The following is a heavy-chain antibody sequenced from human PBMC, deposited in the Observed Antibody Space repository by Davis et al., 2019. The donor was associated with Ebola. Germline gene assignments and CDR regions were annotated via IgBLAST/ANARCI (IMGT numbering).Heavy chain of an antibody. J-gene: IGHJ4*02. CDR2: INGNNGYT. D-gene: IGHD5-12*01. Sequence: ASVKVSCKASGDTFTSYGISWVRQAPGQGLEWMGWINGNNGYTTYAQKNQGRVTMTTDTSTSTAFMELRSLRSDDTAVYYCARDRNSGSDWHLDYWGQGTLVTVSS. CDR1: GDTFTSYG. CDR3: ARDRNSGSDWHLDY. V-gene: IGHV1-18*04.